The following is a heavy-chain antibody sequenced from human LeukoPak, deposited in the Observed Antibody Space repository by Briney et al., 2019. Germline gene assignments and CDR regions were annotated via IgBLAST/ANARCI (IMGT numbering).Heavy chain of an antibody. V-gene: IGHV3-66*02. CDR3: ARAGGYCTNGVCFDFDY. CDR1: GFTVSSNY. D-gene: IGHD2-8*01. Sequence: GGSLRLSCAASGFTVSSNYMSWVRQAPGKGLEWVSVIYSGGSTYYADSAKGRFTISRDNSKNTLYLQMNSLRAEDTAVYYCARAGGYCTNGVCFDFDYWGQGTLVTVSS. J-gene: IGHJ4*02. CDR2: IYSGGST.